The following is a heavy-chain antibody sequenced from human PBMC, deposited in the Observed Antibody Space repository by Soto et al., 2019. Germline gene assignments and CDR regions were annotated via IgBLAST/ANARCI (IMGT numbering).Heavy chain of an antibody. CDR3: AGGWDY. CDR2: MDGIGSST. CDR1: GFTFSNYG. Sequence: EVQLLESGGGLVQPGRSLRLSCAASGFTFSNYGMKWVRQAPGKGLEWVSGMDGIGSSTYYADSVKGRFTVSRDDSKHTLFLQMNSLGAEDTALYYGAGGWDYWGQGTLVTVSS. V-gene: IGHV3-23*01. D-gene: IGHD2-15*01. J-gene: IGHJ4*02.